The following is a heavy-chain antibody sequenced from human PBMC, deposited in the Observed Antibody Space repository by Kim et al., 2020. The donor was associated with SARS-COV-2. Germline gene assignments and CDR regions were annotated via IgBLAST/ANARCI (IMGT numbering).Heavy chain of an antibody. CDR2: VSDDGSNK. CDR3: ATGEAKWELLGAFAF. J-gene: IGHJ3*01. D-gene: IGHD1-26*01. Sequence: GGSLRLSCAASGFTFSSYGMHWVRQAPGKGLEWVAVVSDDGSNKYYGDSVKGRFTISRDNSKNTLYLQMNSLRPEDTAVYYCATGEAKWELLGAFAFWG. V-gene: IGHV3-30*03. CDR1: GFTFSSYG.